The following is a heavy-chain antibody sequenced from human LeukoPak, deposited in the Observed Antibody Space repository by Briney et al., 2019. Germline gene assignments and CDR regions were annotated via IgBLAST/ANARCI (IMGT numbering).Heavy chain of an antibody. V-gene: IGHV4-38-2*02. J-gene: IGHJ5*02. CDR3: AREWATYHNWYDP. Sequence: PSKTLSLTCTVSGYTVETGYYWAWLRQPPGTGLEWIGSIYRSATTYYNPSLKSRVLISMDMSKNEVPLSLTSVTAADTAVYYCAREWATYHNWYDPWGQGTLVIVSS. CDR2: IYRSATT. CDR1: GYTVETGYY. D-gene: IGHD1-26*01.